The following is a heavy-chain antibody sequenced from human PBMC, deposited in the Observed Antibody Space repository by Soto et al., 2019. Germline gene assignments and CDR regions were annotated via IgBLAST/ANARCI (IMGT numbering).Heavy chain of an antibody. CDR1: GFTFSDYY. J-gene: IGHJ4*02. Sequence: PGGSLRLSCAASGFTFSDYYMSWIRQAPGKGLEWVSYISSSSSYTNYADSVKGRFTISRDNAKNSLYLQMNSLRAEDTAVYYCARKYCTNGVCPNFDYWGQGTLVTVSS. D-gene: IGHD2-8*01. V-gene: IGHV3-11*06. CDR2: ISSSSSYT. CDR3: ARKYCTNGVCPNFDY.